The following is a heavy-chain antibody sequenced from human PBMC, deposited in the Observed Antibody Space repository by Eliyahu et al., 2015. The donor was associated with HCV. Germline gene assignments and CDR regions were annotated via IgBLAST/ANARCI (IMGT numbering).Heavy chain of an antibody. CDR2: INAGNGNT. V-gene: IGHV1-3*01. D-gene: IGHD6-13*01. CDR1: GYTFTSYA. J-gene: IGHJ5*02. Sequence: QVQLVQSGAEVKKPGASVKVSCKASGYTFTSYAMHWVRQAPGQRLEWMGWINAGNGNTKXSQKFQGRVTITRDTSASTAYMELSSLRSEDTAVYYCARGGIAAAGLGELDPWGQGTLVTVSS. CDR3: ARGGIAAAGLGELDP.